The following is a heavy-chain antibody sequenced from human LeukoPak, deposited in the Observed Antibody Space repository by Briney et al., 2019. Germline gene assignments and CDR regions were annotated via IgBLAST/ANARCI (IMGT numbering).Heavy chain of an antibody. CDR2: IYSGGST. V-gene: IGHV3-66*02. Sequence: GGSLRLSCAASGFTVSSNYMSWVRQAPGKGLEWVSVIYSGGSTYYADSVKGRFTISRDNSKNTLYLQVNSLRAEDTAVYYCARGYDYVWGSYGYWGQGTLVTVSS. CDR1: GFTVSSNY. J-gene: IGHJ4*02. CDR3: ARGYDYVWGSYGY. D-gene: IGHD3-16*01.